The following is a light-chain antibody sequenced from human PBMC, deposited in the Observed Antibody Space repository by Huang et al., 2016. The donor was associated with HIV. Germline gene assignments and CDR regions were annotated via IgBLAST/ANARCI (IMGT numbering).Light chain of an antibody. CDR2: GGS. V-gene: IGKV3-15*01. J-gene: IGKJ4*01. CDR1: PSVSNK. CDR3: QQYESWPPLT. Sequence: EIVMTQSPDTLSVSPGERATLSCRASPSVSNKVAWDQQKPGQAPRLLLPGGSTRDTGGPARVSGSGSGTEFTLTISSLQSEDCGVYYCQQYESWPPLTFGGGTKVEIK.